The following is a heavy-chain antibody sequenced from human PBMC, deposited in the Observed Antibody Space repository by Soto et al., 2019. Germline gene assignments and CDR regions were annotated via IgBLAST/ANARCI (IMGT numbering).Heavy chain of an antibody. CDR3: AGDQSSVVVVAATLDY. D-gene: IGHD2-15*01. J-gene: IGHJ4*02. CDR1: GGTFSSYT. Sequence: GASVKVSCKASGGTFSSYTISWVRQAPGQGLEWMGRIIPILGIANYAQKFQGRVTITADKSTSTAYMELSSLRSEDTAVYYCAGDQSSVVVVAATLDYWGQGTLVTVSS. CDR2: IIPILGIA. V-gene: IGHV1-69*04.